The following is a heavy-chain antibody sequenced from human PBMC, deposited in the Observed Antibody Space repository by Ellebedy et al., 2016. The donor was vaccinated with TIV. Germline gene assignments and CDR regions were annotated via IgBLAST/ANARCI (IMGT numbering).Heavy chain of an antibody. Sequence: GESLKISCAASGFTFSSYGMHWVRQAPGKGLEWVAVISYDGSNKYYADSVKGRFTISRDNSKNTLYLQMNSLRAEDTAVYYCATKGGPWRIAVKWGQGTLVTVSS. CDR2: ISYDGSNK. D-gene: IGHD6-19*01. J-gene: IGHJ4*02. CDR3: ATKGGPWRIAVK. CDR1: GFTFSSYG. V-gene: IGHV3-30*03.